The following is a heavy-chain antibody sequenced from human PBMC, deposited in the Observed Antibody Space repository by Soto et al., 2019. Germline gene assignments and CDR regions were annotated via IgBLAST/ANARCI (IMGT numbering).Heavy chain of an antibody. Sequence: QVTVKESGPVLVKPTETLTLTCTVSGFSLSTGLGVSWIRQPPGKALEWLAHIFSNDEKSYSTSLKSRLTISQDTSKSQVVLTMTNMDPVDTATYYCASTYSTSWYWFDPWGQGTLVTVSS. CDR3: ASTYSTSWYWFDP. J-gene: IGHJ5*02. V-gene: IGHV2-26*04. CDR2: IFSNDEK. D-gene: IGHD6-13*01. CDR1: GFSLSTGLG.